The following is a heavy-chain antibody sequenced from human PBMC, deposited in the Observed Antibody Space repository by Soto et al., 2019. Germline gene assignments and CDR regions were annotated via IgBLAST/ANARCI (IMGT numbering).Heavy chain of an antibody. CDR1: GFTFSSYG. CDR3: AKGRYRYGSGSYYIAVDY. J-gene: IGHJ4*02. V-gene: IGHV3-30*18. D-gene: IGHD3-10*01. Sequence: PGGSLRLSCAASGFTFSSYGMHWVRQAPGKGLEWVAVISYDGSNKYYADSVKGRFTISRDNSKNTLYLQMNSLRAEDTAVYYCAKGRYRYGSGSYYIAVDYWGQGTLVTVSS. CDR2: ISYDGSNK.